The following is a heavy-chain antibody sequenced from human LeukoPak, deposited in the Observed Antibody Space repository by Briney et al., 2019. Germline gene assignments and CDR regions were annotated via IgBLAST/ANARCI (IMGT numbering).Heavy chain of an antibody. D-gene: IGHD4-17*01. V-gene: IGHV3-23*01. J-gene: IGHJ4*02. CDR3: ARDDYGDSGPLFDY. CDR1: GFTFSSYN. Sequence: TGGSLRLSCAASGFTFSSYNMNWVRRAPGQGLEWVSTIRTNGAGTHYADSVRGRFTISRDDSKNTLHLQMDSLRAEDTAVYYCARDDYGDSGPLFDYWGQGTLVTVSS. CDR2: IRTNGAGT.